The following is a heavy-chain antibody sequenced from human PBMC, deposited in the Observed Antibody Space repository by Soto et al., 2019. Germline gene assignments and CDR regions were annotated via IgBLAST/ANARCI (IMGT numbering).Heavy chain of an antibody. D-gene: IGHD4-17*01. J-gene: IGHJ3*02. V-gene: IGHV3-23*01. Sequence: EVQLLESGGGLVQPGGSLRLSCAASGFTFGNYAMSWVRQAPGQGLEWVSSISASGGTTYYADAVKGHFTISRDSFTNTLFLKMKRLRAEDTATYYCVKARWLDGDHDTLDAFEIWGQGTMVTVSS. CDR3: VKARWLDGDHDTLDAFEI. CDR2: ISASGGTT. CDR1: GFTFGNYA.